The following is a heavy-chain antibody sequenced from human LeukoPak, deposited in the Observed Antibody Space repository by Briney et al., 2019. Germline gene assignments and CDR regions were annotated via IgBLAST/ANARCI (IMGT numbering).Heavy chain of an antibody. CDR1: GLTFSDYW. J-gene: IGHJ4*02. Sequence: PGGSLRLSCAASGLTFSDYWMTWIRQAPGKGLEWVANIKQDGSEKYYVDSVKGRFTISRDNAKNSLYLQMNSLRAEDTAVYYCARDLGARVLRLTFDLFDYWGQGTLVTVSS. CDR2: IKQDGSEK. CDR3: ARDLGARVLRLTFDLFDY. V-gene: IGHV3-7*03. D-gene: IGHD3-16*01.